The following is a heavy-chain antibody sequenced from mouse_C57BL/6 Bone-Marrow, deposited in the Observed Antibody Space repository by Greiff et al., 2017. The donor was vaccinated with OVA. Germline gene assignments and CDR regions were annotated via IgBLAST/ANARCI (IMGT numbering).Heavy chain of an antibody. CDR2: IDPSDSYT. V-gene: IGHV1-59*01. CDR3: TTNGYYRYYAMDY. J-gene: IGHJ4*01. Sequence: VQLQQPGAELVRPGTSVKLSCKASGYTFTSYWMHWVKQRPGQGLEWIGVIDPSDSYTNYNQKFKGKATLTVDTSSNTAYLQLSSLTSEDTAVYYCTTNGYYRYYAMDYWGQGTSVTVSS. D-gene: IGHD2-3*01. CDR1: GYTFTSYW.